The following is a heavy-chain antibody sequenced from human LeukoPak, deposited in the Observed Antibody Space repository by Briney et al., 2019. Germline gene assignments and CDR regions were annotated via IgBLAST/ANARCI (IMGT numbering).Heavy chain of an antibody. D-gene: IGHD3-10*02. CDR2: SDGDGGNT. Sequence: GGSLRLSCAVSGFIFSSFAMSWVRQAPGKGLEWVSGSDGDGGNTWNADSVKGRFTISRDNSKNTLYLEMNSLRVEDTAVYYCAQDYGRDGEVTMLAYWGQGILSPSPQ. CDR3: AQDYGRDGEVTMLAY. V-gene: IGHV3-23*01. J-gene: IGHJ4*02. CDR1: GFIFSSFA.